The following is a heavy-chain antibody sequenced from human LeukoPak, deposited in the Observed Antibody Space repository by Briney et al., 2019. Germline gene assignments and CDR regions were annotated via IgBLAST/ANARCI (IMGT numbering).Heavy chain of an antibody. CDR3: AGEIFGSGSYPDF. CDR2: ICRDGSHK. V-gene: IGHV3-33*01. J-gene: IGHJ4*02. Sequence: GGSLRLSCAASGFSFDTYAMHWVRQAPGQGLEWVALICRDGSHKFYSNSVRGQFTISRDNSKNMLYLQMNNLRPDDTAVYYCAGEIFGSGSYPDFWGQGNLVTVSS. CDR1: GFSFDTYA. D-gene: IGHD3-10*01.